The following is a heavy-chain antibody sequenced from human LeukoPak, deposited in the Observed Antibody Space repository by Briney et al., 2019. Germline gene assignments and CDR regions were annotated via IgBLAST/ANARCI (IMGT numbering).Heavy chain of an antibody. J-gene: IGHJ6*03. V-gene: IGHV4-38-2*01. CDR1: GYSISSGYY. CDR2: LYHSRTT. CDR3: ARAKLEWFSIYYYYYMDV. Sequence: SENLSLTCGVSGYSISSGYYWGWIRQPPGKGLEWIGILYHSRTTYYNPSLKSRVTILAETSKNHFSLKLNSVTAAAADLYNCARAKLEWFSIYYYYYMDVWGQGTTVTVSS. D-gene: IGHD3-3*01.